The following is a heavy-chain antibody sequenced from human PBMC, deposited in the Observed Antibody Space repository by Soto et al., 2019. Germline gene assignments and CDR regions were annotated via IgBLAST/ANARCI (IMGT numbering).Heavy chain of an antibody. CDR3: ARHPTLELAPFDY. V-gene: IGHV4-31*03. Sequence: PSETLSLTCTVSGGSISSGGYYWSWIRQHPGKGLEWIGYIYYSGSTYYNPSLKSRVTTSVDTSKNQFSLKLSSVTAADTAVYYCARHPTLELAPFDYWGQGTLVTVSS. CDR2: IYYSGST. J-gene: IGHJ4*02. D-gene: IGHD1-7*01. CDR1: GGSISSGGYY.